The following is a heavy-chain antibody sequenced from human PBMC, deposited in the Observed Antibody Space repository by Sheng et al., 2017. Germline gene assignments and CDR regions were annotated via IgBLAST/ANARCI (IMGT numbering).Heavy chain of an antibody. D-gene: IGHD5-12*01. Sequence: EVQLVESGGGLVQPGRSLRLSCAASGFTFDDYAMHWVRQAPGKGLEWVSGISWNSGSIGYADSVKGRFTISRDNAKNSLYLQMNSLRAEDTALYYCAKTRYSGYDGGDYYGMDVWGQGP. CDR2: ISWNSGSI. CDR1: GFTFDDYA. V-gene: IGHV3-9*01. CDR3: AKTRYSGYDGGDYYGMDV. J-gene: IGHJ6*02.